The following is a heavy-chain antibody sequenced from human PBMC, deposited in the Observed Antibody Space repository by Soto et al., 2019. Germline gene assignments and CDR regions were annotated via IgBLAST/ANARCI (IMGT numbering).Heavy chain of an antibody. CDR1: GGTFSSYT. V-gene: IGHV1-69*02. CDR2: IIPILGIA. Sequence: SVKVSCKASGGTFSSYTISWVRQAPGQGLEWMGRIIPILGIANYAQKFQGRVTITADKSTSTAYMELSSLRSEDTAVYYCAAGPEDIVVVVAATPVVYFQHWGQGTLVTVSS. CDR3: AAGPEDIVVVVAATPVVYFQH. J-gene: IGHJ1*01. D-gene: IGHD2-15*01.